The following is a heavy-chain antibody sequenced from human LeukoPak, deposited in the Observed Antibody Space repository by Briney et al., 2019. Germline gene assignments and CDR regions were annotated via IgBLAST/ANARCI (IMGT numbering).Heavy chain of an antibody. D-gene: IGHD2-8*01. CDR1: GGSISSYY. Sequence: PSETLSLTCTVSGGSISSYYWSWIRQPPGKGLEWIGYIYYSGSTNYNPSLKSRVTISVDTSKNQFSLKLSSVTAADTAVYYCARHGGGYCTNGVCYTIHWFDPWGQGTLVTVSS. J-gene: IGHJ5*02. CDR2: IYYSGST. CDR3: ARHGGGYCTNGVCYTIHWFDP. V-gene: IGHV4-59*08.